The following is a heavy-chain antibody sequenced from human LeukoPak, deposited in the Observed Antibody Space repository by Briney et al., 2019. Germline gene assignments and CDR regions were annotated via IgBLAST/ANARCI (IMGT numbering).Heavy chain of an antibody. CDR2: ISSSSSYI. Sequence: GGSLRLSCAASGFTFSSYSMNWVRQAPGKGLEWVSSISSSSSYIYYADSVKGRFTISRDNAKNSLYPQMNSLRAEDTAVYYCARDQRPVLRYFDWLLKENWFDPWGQGTLVTVSS. J-gene: IGHJ5*02. V-gene: IGHV3-21*01. D-gene: IGHD3-9*01. CDR1: GFTFSSYS. CDR3: ARDQRPVLRYFDWLLKENWFDP.